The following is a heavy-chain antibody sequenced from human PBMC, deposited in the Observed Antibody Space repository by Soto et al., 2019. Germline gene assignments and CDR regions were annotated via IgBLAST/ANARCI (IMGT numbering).Heavy chain of an antibody. CDR2: ISSSSSYI. CDR1: GFTFSSYS. CDR3: ARDTGVEWLLFSGAEDYYYYYMDV. Sequence: EVQLVESGGGLVKPGGSLRLSCAASGFTFSSYSMNWVRQAPGKGLEWVSSISSSSSYIYYADSVKGRFTISRDNAKNALYLQMNSLSAEDTAVYYCARDTGVEWLLFSGAEDYYYYYMDVWGKGTTVTVSS. J-gene: IGHJ6*03. D-gene: IGHD3-3*01. V-gene: IGHV3-21*01.